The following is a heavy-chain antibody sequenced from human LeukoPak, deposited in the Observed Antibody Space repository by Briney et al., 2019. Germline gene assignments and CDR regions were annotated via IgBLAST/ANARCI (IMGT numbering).Heavy chain of an antibody. J-gene: IGHJ4*02. Sequence: SQTLSLTCTVSGGSISSGSYYWSWFRQPAEKGLEWIGRIYTSGSTYYNPSLKSRVTISADTSKNQFSLNVSSVTAADTAVYYCARERRGITMIVVVNAEYYFDYWGQGTLVTVSS. CDR3: ARERRGITMIVVVNAEYYFDY. V-gene: IGHV4-61*02. CDR2: IYTSGST. D-gene: IGHD3-22*01. CDR1: GGSISSGSYY.